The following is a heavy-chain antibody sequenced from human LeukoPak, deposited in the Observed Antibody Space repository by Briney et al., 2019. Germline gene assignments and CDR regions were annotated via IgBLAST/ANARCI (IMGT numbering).Heavy chain of an antibody. CDR2: IYYSGNT. V-gene: IGHV4-59*01. CDR1: GGSITNYY. Sequence: SETLSLTCTASGGSITNYYWSWIRQPPGKGLEWIGYIYYSGNTNYNPSLKSRLTISVETSNNMFSLKLSPVTAADTATYYCSRGGGYSGYVSVWGGGALVTVS. J-gene: IGHJ4*02. D-gene: IGHD5-12*01. CDR3: SRGGGYSGYVSV.